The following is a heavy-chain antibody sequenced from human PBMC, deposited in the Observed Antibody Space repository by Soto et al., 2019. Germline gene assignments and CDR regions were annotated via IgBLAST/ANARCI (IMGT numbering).Heavy chain of an antibody. Sequence: PSETLSLTCAVYGGSFSGYYWSWIRQPPGKGLEWIGEINHRGSTNYNPSLKSRVTISVDTSKNQFSLKLSSVTAADTAVYYCARVRGYCSSTMCYYYFDNWGQGTLVTVSS. D-gene: IGHD2-2*01. V-gene: IGHV4-34*01. J-gene: IGHJ4*02. CDR1: GGSFSGYY. CDR2: INHRGST. CDR3: ARVRGYCSSTMCYYYFDN.